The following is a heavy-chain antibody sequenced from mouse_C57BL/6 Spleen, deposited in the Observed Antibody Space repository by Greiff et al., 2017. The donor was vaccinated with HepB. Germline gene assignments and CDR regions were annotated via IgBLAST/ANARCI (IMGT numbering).Heavy chain of an antibody. D-gene: IGHD1-1*01. J-gene: IGHJ1*03. CDR2: IHPNSGST. CDR3: ARPYYYGSSYDWYFDV. Sequence: VQLQQSGAELVKPGASVKLSCKASGYTFTSYWMHWVKQRPGQGLEWIGMIHPNSGSTNYNEKFKSKATMTVDKSSSTDYMQLSSLTSEDSAVYYCARPYYYGSSYDWYFDVWGTGTTVTVSS. V-gene: IGHV1-64*01. CDR1: GYTFTSYW.